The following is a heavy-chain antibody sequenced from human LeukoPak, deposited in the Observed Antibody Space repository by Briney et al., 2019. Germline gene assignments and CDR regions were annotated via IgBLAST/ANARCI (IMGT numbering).Heavy chain of an antibody. CDR3: AKDFAIFGVVISAFFDY. V-gene: IGHV3-23*01. D-gene: IGHD3-3*01. CDR2: ISGSGGST. J-gene: IGHJ4*02. CDR1: GFTFSSYA. Sequence: GGSLRLSCAASGFTFSSYAMSWVRQAPGKGLEWVSAISGSGGSTYYADSVKGRFTISRDNSKNTLYLQMNSLRAEDTAVYYCAKDFAIFGVVISAFFDYWGQGTLVTVSS.